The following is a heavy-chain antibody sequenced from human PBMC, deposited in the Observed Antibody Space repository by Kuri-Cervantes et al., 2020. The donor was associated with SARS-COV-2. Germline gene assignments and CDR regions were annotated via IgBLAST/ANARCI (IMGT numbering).Heavy chain of an antibody. V-gene: IGHV1-8*02. CDR1: GYTFTSYD. D-gene: IGHD3-22*01. Sequence: ASVKVSCKASGYTFTSYDINWVRQATGQGLEWMGWMNSNSGNTGYAQKFQGRVTMTRDTSITTAYMELSRLGSDDTAVYYCVRFRYYDSSRNASDIWGRGTMVTVSS. J-gene: IGHJ3*02. CDR3: VRFRYYDSSRNASDI. CDR2: MNSNSGNT.